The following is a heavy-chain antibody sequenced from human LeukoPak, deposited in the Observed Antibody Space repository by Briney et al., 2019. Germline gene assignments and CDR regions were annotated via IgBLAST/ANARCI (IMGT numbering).Heavy chain of an antibody. CDR2: IYYSGST. J-gene: IGHJ3*02. CDR3: ARHGVQSPGAFDI. CDR1: GGSISSSSYY. D-gene: IGHD2-8*01. Sequence: MPSETLSLTCTVSGGSISSSSYYWGWIRQPPGKGLEWIGSIYYSGSTYYNPSLKSRVTISVDTSMDQFSLKLSSVTAADTAVYYCARHGVQSPGAFDIWGQGTMVTVSS. V-gene: IGHV4-39*01.